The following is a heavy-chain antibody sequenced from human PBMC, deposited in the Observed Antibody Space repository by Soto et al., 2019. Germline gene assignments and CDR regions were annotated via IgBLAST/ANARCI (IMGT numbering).Heavy chain of an antibody. D-gene: IGHD6-6*01. CDR3: AKGLYSSSSNGMDV. Sequence: SVKVSCKASGGTFSSYAISWVRQAPGQGLEWMGGIIPIFGTANYAQKFQGRVTITADESTSTAYMELSSLRSEDTAVYYCAKGLYSSSSNGMDVWGQGTTVTVSS. CDR2: IIPIFGTA. V-gene: IGHV1-69*13. CDR1: GGTFSSYA. J-gene: IGHJ6*02.